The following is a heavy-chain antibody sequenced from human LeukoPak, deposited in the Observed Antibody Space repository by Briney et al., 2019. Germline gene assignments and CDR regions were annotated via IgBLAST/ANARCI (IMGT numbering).Heavy chain of an antibody. CDR3: ARRHAGAESSGYSPFHYYYYGMDV. CDR2: VSSSSSDI. J-gene: IGHJ6*02. Sequence: GGSLRLSCAASAFTFSLYSMTWVRQAPGKGLEWVSSVSSSSSDIYYVDSVKGRFTISRDNAKNSLYLQMNNLRPEDTGVYYYARRHAGAESSGYSPFHYYYYGMDVWSQGTTVTVSS. V-gene: IGHV3-21*01. D-gene: IGHD4-23*01. CDR1: AFTFSLYS.